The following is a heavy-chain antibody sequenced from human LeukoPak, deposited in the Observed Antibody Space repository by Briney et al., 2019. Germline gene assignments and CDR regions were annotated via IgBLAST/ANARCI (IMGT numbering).Heavy chain of an antibody. CDR3: AELGITMIGGV. D-gene: IGHD3-10*02. CDR1: GFTFSNYA. V-gene: IGHV3-23*01. Sequence: GGSLRLSCAASGFTFSNYAMHWVRQAPGKGLEWVSAISGSGGSTYYADSVKGRFTISRDNAKNSLYLQMNSLRAEDTAVYYCAELGITMIGGVWGKGTTVTISS. J-gene: IGHJ6*04. CDR2: ISGSGGST.